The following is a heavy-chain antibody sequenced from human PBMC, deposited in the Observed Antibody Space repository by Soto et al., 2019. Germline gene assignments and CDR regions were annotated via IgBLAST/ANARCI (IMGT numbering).Heavy chain of an antibody. Sequence: GGSLRLSCAASGFTFSSYWMHWVRQAPGKGLVWVSRINSDGSSTSYADSVKGRFTISRDNAKNTLYLQMNSLRAEDTAVYYCARVYTIFGVVITNGWFVPLGQGILVTVSS. D-gene: IGHD3-3*01. CDR1: GFTFSSYW. J-gene: IGHJ5*02. CDR3: ARVYTIFGVVITNGWFVP. V-gene: IGHV3-74*01. CDR2: INSDGSST.